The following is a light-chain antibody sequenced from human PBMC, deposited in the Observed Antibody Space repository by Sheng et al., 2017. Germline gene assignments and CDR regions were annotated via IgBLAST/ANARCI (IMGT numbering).Light chain of an antibody. V-gene: IGKV3-15*01. CDR2: GAS. J-gene: IGKJ2*01. Sequence: ETVMTQSPATLSVSPGETATLSCRASQSVSNHVAWYQQKPGQAPRLLIYGASSRATGVPARFSGSASGTEFTLTIRGLQSEDFAVYSCHQYDNWPPTFGQGTKLEIK. CDR1: QSVSNH. CDR3: HQYDNWPPT.